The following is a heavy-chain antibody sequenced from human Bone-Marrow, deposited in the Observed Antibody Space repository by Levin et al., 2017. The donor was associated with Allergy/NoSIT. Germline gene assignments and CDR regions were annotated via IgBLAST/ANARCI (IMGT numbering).Heavy chain of an antibody. CDR1: GFTFSNYP. D-gene: IGHD3-3*01. V-gene: IGHV3-23*01. CDR3: AKDLRGLSIFEVAYFDS. CDR2: ISGSGGKT. J-gene: IGHJ4*02. Sequence: GGSLRLSCAASGFTFSNYPMSWVRQAPGKGLEWVSAISGSGGKTYYLDSVKGRFAISRDNSKNTLYLQLNSLRAEDTAVYYCAKDLRGLSIFEVAYFDSCRQGTLVTVSS.